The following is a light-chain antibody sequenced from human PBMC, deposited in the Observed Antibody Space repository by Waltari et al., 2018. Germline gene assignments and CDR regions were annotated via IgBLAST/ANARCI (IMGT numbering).Light chain of an antibody. Sequence: EIVLTQSPATLSLSPGDRATLSCRASQSVRNYLAWYRQKPGQAPRLLIYDASERAAGIPARFSGSGSGTDFTLTISSLEPDDFAVYYCQHRHNWPPTFTFGQGTKLEVK. CDR2: DAS. V-gene: IGKV3-11*01. CDR1: QSVRNY. CDR3: QHRHNWPPTFT. J-gene: IGKJ2*01.